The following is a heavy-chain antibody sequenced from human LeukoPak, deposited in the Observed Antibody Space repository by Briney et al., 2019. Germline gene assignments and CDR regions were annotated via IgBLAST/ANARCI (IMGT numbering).Heavy chain of an antibody. D-gene: IGHD2-2*01. CDR2: IIPILGIA. V-gene: IGHV1-69*04. J-gene: IGHJ6*02. CDR3: ARGYCRSTSCHEPPLYGMDV. Sequence: SVKVSCKASGGTFSSYAISWVRQAPGQGLEWMGRIIPILGIANYAQKFQGRVTITADKSTSTAYMELSGLRSEDTAVYYCARGYCRSTSCHEPPLYGMDVWGQGTTVTVS. CDR1: GGTFSSYA.